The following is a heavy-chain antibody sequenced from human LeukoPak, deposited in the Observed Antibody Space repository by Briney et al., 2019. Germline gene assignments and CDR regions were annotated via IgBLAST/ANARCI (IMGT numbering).Heavy chain of an antibody. Sequence: PGGSLRLSCAASGFTFSSYAMSWVRQAPGKGLEWVSAISGSGGSTYYADSVKGRFTISRDNAKNSLYLQMNSLRAEDTAVYYCARVRPGYSGYEFDYWGQGTLVTVSS. D-gene: IGHD5-12*01. J-gene: IGHJ4*02. CDR3: ARVRPGYSGYEFDY. CDR1: GFTFSSYA. CDR2: ISGSGGST. V-gene: IGHV3-23*01.